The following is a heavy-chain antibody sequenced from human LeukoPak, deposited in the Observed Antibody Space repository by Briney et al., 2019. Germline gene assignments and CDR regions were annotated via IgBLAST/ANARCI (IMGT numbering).Heavy chain of an antibody. J-gene: IGHJ6*03. CDR2: ISAYNGNT. V-gene: IGHV1-18*04. D-gene: IGHD5-24*01. Sequence: ASVKVSCKASGYTFTGYYMHWVRQAPGQGLEWMGWISAYNGNTNYAQKLQGRVTMTTDTSTSTAYMELRSLRSDDTAVYYCARDRGYYYYYYMDVWGKGTTVTVSS. CDR3: ARDRGYYYYYYMDV. CDR1: GYTFTGYY.